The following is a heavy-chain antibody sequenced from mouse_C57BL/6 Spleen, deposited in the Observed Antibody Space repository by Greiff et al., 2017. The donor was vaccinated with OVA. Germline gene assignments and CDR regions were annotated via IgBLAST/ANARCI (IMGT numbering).Heavy chain of an antibody. CDR3: ARGDYYGSSYVFDY. Sequence: VQLQQPGAELVKPGASVKLSCKASGYTFTSYWMHWVKQRPGQGLEWIGMIHPNSGSTNYNEKFKSKATLTVDKSSSTAYMQLSSLTSEDSAVYYCARGDYYGSSYVFDYWGQGTTLTVSS. D-gene: IGHD1-1*01. J-gene: IGHJ2*01. V-gene: IGHV1-64*01. CDR1: GYTFTSYW. CDR2: IHPNSGST.